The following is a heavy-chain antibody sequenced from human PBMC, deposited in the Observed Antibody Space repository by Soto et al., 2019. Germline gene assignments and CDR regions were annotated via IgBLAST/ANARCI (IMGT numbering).Heavy chain of an antibody. CDR2: IDGVGTGT. CDR3: TTVFEY. CDR1: GFTFTNYW. Sequence: EVQLVQSGGGSVQPGGSLRLSCAASGFTFTNYWMHWVRQVPGKGLVWVSRIDGVGTGTSYSGSVRGRFTISRDNADNTLYLQMDSLRAEDTAVYYCTTVFEYWGRGTLVTVSS. J-gene: IGHJ4*02. V-gene: IGHV3-74*01.